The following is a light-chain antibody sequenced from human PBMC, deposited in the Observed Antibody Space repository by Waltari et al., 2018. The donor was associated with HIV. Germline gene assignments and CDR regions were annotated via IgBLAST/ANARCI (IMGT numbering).Light chain of an antibody. CDR3: SSYTSSSTHV. Sequence: QSALTQPASVSASPGQSITISCTGTSSDVGGYNYVSWYRQHPGEAPKVIIYEVNRRPSGVSNRFTASKSGHTASLAISGLQPEDEADYFCSSYTSSSTHVFGPGTKVTVL. V-gene: IGLV2-14*03. CDR2: EVN. CDR1: SSDVGGYNY. J-gene: IGLJ1*01.